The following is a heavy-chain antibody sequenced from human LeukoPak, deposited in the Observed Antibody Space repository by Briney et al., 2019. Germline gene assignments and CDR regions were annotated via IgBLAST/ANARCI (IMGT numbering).Heavy chain of an antibody. CDR3: ARNNAMDV. Sequence: GGSLRLSCAASGFALSSHWMTWVRQVPGRGPEWVANVNRDGSETYYLDFVKGRFTISKDNAKNSLYLQMNSLRAEDTALYHCARNNAMDVWGQGTTVIVSS. D-gene: IGHD2-8*01. CDR1: GFALSSHW. V-gene: IGHV3-7*03. CDR2: VNRDGSET. J-gene: IGHJ6*02.